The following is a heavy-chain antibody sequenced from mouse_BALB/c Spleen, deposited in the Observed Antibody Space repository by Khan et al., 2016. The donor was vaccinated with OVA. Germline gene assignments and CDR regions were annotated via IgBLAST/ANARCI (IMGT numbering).Heavy chain of an antibody. CDR3: ARQGGGYFSWFAY. J-gene: IGHJ3*01. V-gene: IGHV1-9*01. Sequence: VQLQESGTELLKPGASVKISCKATGYTFSSYWIAWIKQRSGHGLEWIGEILPGSDSPNYNERFRGKATFTADPSSNTAYRQLSSMKSEDSAVYYCARQGGGYFSWFAYWGQGTLVTVSA. CDR2: ILPGSDSP. CDR1: GYTFSSYW. D-gene: IGHD2-3*01.